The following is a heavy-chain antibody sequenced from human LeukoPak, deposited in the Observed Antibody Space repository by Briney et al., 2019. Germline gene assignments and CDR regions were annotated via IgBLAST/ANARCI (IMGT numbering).Heavy chain of an antibody. V-gene: IGHV1-2*02. CDR3: ARVSVVRGAPYFDY. Sequence: GASVKVSCKASGYTFTGYYMHWVRQAPGQGLEWMGWINPNSGGTNYAQKFQGRVTMTRDTSISTAYMELSRLRSDDTAVYYCARVSVVRGAPYFDYWGQGTLVTVSS. CDR1: GYTFTGYY. D-gene: IGHD3-10*01. CDR2: INPNSGGT. J-gene: IGHJ4*02.